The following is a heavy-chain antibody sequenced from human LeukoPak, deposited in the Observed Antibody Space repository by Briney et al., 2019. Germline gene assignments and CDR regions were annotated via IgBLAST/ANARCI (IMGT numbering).Heavy chain of an antibody. CDR3: ARELQGGSDY. V-gene: IGHV4-61*02. Sequence: SETLSLTCTVSGGSISSGSYYWSWIRQPAGKGLEWIGRIYTSGSTNYNPSLKSRVTISVDTSKNQFSLKLSSVTAADTAVYYCARELQGGSDYWGQGTLVTVSS. J-gene: IGHJ4*02. CDR2: IYTSGST. CDR1: GGSISSGSYY. D-gene: IGHD3-16*01.